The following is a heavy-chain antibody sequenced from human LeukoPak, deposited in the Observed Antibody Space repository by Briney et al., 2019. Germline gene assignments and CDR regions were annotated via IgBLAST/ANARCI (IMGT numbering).Heavy chain of an antibody. J-gene: IGHJ3*02. CDR3: ARRLGLRWDLQAFDI. Sequence: GGSLRLSCAASGFTFSSYEMNWVRQAPGKGLEWVSYISSSGSTIYYADSVKGRFTISRDNAKNSLSLQMSSLRSEDTAVYYCARRLGLRWDLQAFDIWGQGTMVTVSS. CDR1: GFTFSSYE. V-gene: IGHV3-48*03. CDR2: ISSSGSTI. D-gene: IGHD4-23*01.